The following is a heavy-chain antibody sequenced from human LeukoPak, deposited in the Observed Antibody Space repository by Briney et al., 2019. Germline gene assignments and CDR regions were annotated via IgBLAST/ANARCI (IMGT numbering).Heavy chain of an antibody. CDR3: ARGTWDSSGYYYRWFDP. D-gene: IGHD3-22*01. CDR2: IYTSGST. V-gene: IGHV4-61*02. Sequence: SQTLSLTRTVSGGSISSGSYYWSWIRQPPGKGLEWIGRIYTSGSTNYNPSLKSRVTISVDTSKNQFSLKLSSVTAADTAVYYCARGTWDSSGYYYRWFDPWGQGTLVTVSS. CDR1: GGSISSGSYY. J-gene: IGHJ5*02.